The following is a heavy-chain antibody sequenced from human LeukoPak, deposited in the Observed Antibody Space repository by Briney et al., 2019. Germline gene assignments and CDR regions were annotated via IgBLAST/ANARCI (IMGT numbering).Heavy chain of an antibody. V-gene: IGHV3-30*18. D-gene: IGHD4-17*01. CDR1: GFTFSSYG. J-gene: IGHJ4*02. CDR3: AKDPGTVTYPDAIDY. CDR2: ISYDGSNK. Sequence: PGGSLRLSCAASGFTFSSYGMHWVRQAPGKGLEWVAVISYDGSNKYYADSVKGRFTISRDNSKNTLYLQMNSLRAEDTAVYYCAKDPGTVTYPDAIDYWGQGTLVTVSS.